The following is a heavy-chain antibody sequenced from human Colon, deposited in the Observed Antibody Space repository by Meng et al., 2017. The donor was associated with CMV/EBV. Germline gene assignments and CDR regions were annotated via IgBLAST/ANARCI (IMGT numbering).Heavy chain of an antibody. Sequence: ASVKVSCKASGYTFSNYFIHWVRQAPGQGLEWMGWIDPRSGDTNFAQNFQGRVSMTSDTSITTAHMELTSLTSDDTALYYCAREGMSTPSAADSWGQGTLVTVSS. D-gene: IGHD6-25*01. CDR3: AREGMSTPSAADS. V-gene: IGHV1-2*02. J-gene: IGHJ4*02. CDR1: GYTFSNYF. CDR2: IDPRSGDT.